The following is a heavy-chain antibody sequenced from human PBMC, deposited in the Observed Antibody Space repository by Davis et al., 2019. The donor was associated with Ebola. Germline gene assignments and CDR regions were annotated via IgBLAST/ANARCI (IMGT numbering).Heavy chain of an antibody. D-gene: IGHD6-13*01. CDR3: ARGYYSSSWYRY. V-gene: IGHV4-34*01. CDR1: GGSFSGYY. J-gene: IGHJ4*02. CDR2: INHSGST. Sequence: SQTLSLTCAVYGGSFSGYYWNWIRQPPGKGLEWIGEINHSGSTNYNPSLKSRVTISVDTSKNQFSLKPSSVTAADTAVYYCARGYYSSSWYRYWGQGTLVTVSS.